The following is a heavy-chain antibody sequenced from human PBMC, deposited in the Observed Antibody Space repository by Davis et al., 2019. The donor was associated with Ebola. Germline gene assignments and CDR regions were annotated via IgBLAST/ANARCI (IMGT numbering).Heavy chain of an antibody. CDR1: GGTFSNYA. J-gene: IGHJ1*01. Sequence: SVKVSCKASGGTFSNYAISWVRQAPGQGLEWMGLIIPMFGAPNYAPKFQGRVSITADESTTTAYMELSSLRSEDTAVYFCARDHYDDSGSYSGHGYWGQGTLVTVSS. V-gene: IGHV1-69*13. D-gene: IGHD3-22*01. CDR3: ARDHYDDSGSYSGHGY. CDR2: IIPMFGAP.